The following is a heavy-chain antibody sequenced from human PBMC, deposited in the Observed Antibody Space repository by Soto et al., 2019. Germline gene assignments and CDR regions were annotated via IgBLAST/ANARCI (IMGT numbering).Heavy chain of an antibody. Sequence: SVKVSCKASGGTFSSYAISWVRQAPGQGLEWMGGIIPIFGTANYAQKFQGRVTITADESTSTAYMELSSLRSEDTAVYYCASDPAWVPAAISFPSYGMDVWGQGITVTVSS. J-gene: IGHJ6*02. D-gene: IGHD2-2*01. CDR2: IIPIFGTA. CDR3: ASDPAWVPAAISFPSYGMDV. V-gene: IGHV1-69*13. CDR1: GGTFSSYA.